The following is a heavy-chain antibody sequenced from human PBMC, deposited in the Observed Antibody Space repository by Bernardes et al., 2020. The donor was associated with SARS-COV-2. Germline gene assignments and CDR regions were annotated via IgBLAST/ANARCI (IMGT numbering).Heavy chain of an antibody. Sequence: GGSLRLSCAASGFSVSSKYMSWVRQAPGKGLEWVSVIYSGGSTYYADSVKGRFTISRDNSKNTLYLQMNSLRTEDTAVYYCARTAPTIAAAGYYYYYYGMDVWGQGTTVTVSS. V-gene: IGHV3-53*05. CDR3: ARTAPTIAAAGYYYYYYGMDV. CDR1: GFSVSSKY. J-gene: IGHJ6*02. CDR2: IYSGGST. D-gene: IGHD6-13*01.